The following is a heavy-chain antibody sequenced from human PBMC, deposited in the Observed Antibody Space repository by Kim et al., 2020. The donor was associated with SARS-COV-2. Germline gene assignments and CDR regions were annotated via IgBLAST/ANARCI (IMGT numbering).Heavy chain of an antibody. V-gene: IGHV3-30*18. J-gene: IGHJ5*02. Sequence: GGSLRLSCAASGFTFSSYGMHWVRQGPGDVWAWVAVISAAGGNKYYADSVKGRFTISRDNSKNTLYLQMNSLRAEDTAVYYCAKGSITIFGVAVSGNWFDPWGQGTLVTVSS. D-gene: IGHD3-3*01. CDR2: ISAAGGNK. CDR3: AKGSITIFGVAVSGNWFDP. CDR1: GFTFSSYG.